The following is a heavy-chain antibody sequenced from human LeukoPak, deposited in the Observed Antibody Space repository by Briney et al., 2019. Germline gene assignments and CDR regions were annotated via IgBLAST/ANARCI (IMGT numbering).Heavy chain of an antibody. J-gene: IGHJ4*02. CDR3: TRDLGAALDS. Sequence: GGSLRLSCAASGFIVSDTYMSWVRQAPGKGLEWLSVIYSGGSSSYADSVKGRFIISRDNRKSTLFLQMNSLRVEDTAVYFCTRDLGAALDSWGQGTLVTVSS. D-gene: IGHD3-16*01. CDR2: IYSGGSS. CDR1: GFIVSDTY. V-gene: IGHV3-66*01.